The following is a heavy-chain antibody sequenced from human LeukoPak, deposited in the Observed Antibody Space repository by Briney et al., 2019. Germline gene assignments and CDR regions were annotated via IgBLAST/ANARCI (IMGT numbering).Heavy chain of an antibody. CDR3: ARQEIVVVTPGDFQH. J-gene: IGHJ1*01. Sequence: SETLSLTCTVSGGSVSSGSYYWSWIRQPPGKGLEWIGYIYYSGSTNYNPSLKSRVTISVDTSKNQFSLKLSSVTAADTAVYYCARQEIVVVTPGDFQHWGQGTLVTVSS. D-gene: IGHD2-21*02. V-gene: IGHV4-61*01. CDR2: IYYSGST. CDR1: GGSVSSGSYY.